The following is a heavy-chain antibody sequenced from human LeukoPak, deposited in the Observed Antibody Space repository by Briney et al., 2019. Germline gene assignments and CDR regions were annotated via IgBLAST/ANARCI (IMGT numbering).Heavy chain of an antibody. V-gene: IGHV4-34*01. J-gene: IGHJ4*02. Sequence: PSETLSLTCAVYGGSFSGYYWSWIRQPPGKGLEWIGEINHSGSTNYNPSLKSRVTISVDTSKNQFPLKLSSVTAADTAVYYCARSNGSSWHYYFDYWGQGTLVAVSS. CDR1: GGSFSGYY. CDR3: ARSNGSSWHYYFDY. D-gene: IGHD6-13*01. CDR2: INHSGST.